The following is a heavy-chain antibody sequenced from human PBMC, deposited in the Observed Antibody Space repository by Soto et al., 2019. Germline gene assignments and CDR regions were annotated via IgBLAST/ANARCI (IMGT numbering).Heavy chain of an antibody. CDR2: TSDDASRK. J-gene: IGHJ4*02. V-gene: IGHV3-30*04. Sequence: QVQLVESGGGVVQPGRSLRLSCAASGFTFSSYAMHWVRQAPGKGLEWMAITSDDASRKYYADSVRGRFTISRDNSKNTLYLQMNSLRDEDTARFYCARGAGSGSFLIDYWCQGTLVSVSS. D-gene: IGHD1-26*01. CDR3: ARGAGSGSFLIDY. CDR1: GFTFSSYA.